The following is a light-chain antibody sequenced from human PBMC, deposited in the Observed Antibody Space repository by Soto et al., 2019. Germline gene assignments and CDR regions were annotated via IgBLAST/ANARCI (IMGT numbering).Light chain of an antibody. V-gene: IGKV3-11*01. CDR2: DAS. J-gene: IGKJ1*01. CDR3: QQRSNWPWT. CDR1: ESVSNS. Sequence: EIVLTQSPATLSLSPGESATLSCRASESVSNSLAWYQQQPGQAPRLLIYDASNRATGIPARFSGSGSGTDFTLTISSLEPEDFAVYYCQQRSNWPWTFGQGTKVEIK.